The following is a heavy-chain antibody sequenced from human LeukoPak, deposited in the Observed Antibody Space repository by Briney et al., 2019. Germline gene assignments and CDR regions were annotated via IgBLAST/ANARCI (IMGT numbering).Heavy chain of an antibody. CDR3: ARSLSLGYYYYYMDV. J-gene: IGHJ6*03. CDR1: GFTFSSYS. D-gene: IGHD7-27*01. Sequence: GGSLRLSCAASGFTFSSYSMNWVRQAPGKGLEWFSSISSSSSYIYYADSVKGRFTISRDNAKNSLYLQMNSLRAEDTAVYYCARSLSLGYYYYYMDVWGKGTTVTVSS. CDR2: ISSSSSYI. V-gene: IGHV3-21*04.